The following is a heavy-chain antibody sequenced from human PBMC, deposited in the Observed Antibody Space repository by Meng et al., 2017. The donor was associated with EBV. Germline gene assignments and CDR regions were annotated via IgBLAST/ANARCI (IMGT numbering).Heavy chain of an antibody. CDR2: ISGSGGST. CDR3: AKVNQLLGGNDY. CDR1: GFTFSSYA. V-gene: IGHV3-23*01. Sequence: EVRCLASGGGSVTPGGSLRSSCAASGFTFSSYAMSWVRQAPGKGLEWVSAISGSGGSTYYADSVKGRFTISRDNSKNTLYLQMNSLRAEDTAVYYCAKVNQLLGGNDYWGQGTLVTVSS. J-gene: IGHJ4*02. D-gene: IGHD1-26*01.